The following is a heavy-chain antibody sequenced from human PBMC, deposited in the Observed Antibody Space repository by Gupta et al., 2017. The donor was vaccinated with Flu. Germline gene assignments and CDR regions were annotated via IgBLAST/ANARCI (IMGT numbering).Heavy chain of an antibody. CDR3: ARHVAGYTGSYYPHGGDDYYGMDV. CDR2: IYYSGNT. Sequence: LQLQESGPRMVKPSETLSLTCTVSGGSIRSSRYYWGWIGQPPGKGLEGIGSIYYSGNTYYNPSLKSRVTISVDTSRSQFSLKLSSVTAADTAVYYCARHVAGYTGSYYPHGGDDYYGMDVWGQGTTVTVSS. J-gene: IGHJ6*02. V-gene: IGHV4-39*01. CDR1: GGSIRSSRYY. D-gene: IGHD1-26*01.